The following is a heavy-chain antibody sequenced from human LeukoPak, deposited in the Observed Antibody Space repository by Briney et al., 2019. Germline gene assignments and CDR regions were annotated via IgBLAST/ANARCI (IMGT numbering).Heavy chain of an antibody. V-gene: IGHV4-4*02. D-gene: IGHD4-17*01. CDR3: ARKGATVTGFDY. Sequence: SETLSLTCAVSGGSISSGNWWSWVRQPPGKGLEWIGEIYHSGSTNYNPSLKSRVTISVDKSKNQFSLKLSSVTAADTAVYYCARKGATVTGFDYWGQGTLVTVSA. CDR2: IYHSGST. J-gene: IGHJ4*02. CDR1: GGSISSGNW.